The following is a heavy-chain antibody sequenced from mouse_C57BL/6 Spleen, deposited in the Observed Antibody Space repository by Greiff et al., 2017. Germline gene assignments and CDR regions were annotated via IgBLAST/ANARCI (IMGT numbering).Heavy chain of an antibody. CDR1: GYTFTSYW. V-gene: IGHV1-7*01. CDR3: ARNSLGYVDV. Sequence: VQLQQSGAELAKPGASVTMSCKASGYTFTSYWMHWVKQRPGQGLEWIGYINPSSGYTTYNQTFKDKATWTADKSSSTAYMQLSSLSYEDTAVYYCARNSLGYVDVWGTGTTVTVSS. D-gene: IGHD6-2*01. J-gene: IGHJ1*03. CDR2: INPSSGYT.